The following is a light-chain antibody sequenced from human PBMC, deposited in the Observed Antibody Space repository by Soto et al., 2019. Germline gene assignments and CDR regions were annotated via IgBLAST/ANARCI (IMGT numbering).Light chain of an antibody. J-gene: IGKJ1*01. V-gene: IGKV1-5*01. CDR3: QQYNSYSQT. Sequence: DIQITQSPSTLSASGGDRVTIACRASQSISSWLAWYQQKPGKAPKLLIYDASSLESGVPSRFSGSGSGTEFTLTISSLQPDDFATYYCQQYNSYSQTFGQGTKVDIK. CDR1: QSISSW. CDR2: DAS.